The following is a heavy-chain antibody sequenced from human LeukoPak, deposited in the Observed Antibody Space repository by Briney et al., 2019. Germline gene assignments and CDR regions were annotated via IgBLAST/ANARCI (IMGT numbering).Heavy chain of an antibody. J-gene: IGHJ5*02. D-gene: IGHD4-17*01. CDR2: IYYSGST. CDR3: ARDATDYGDYGGGGVWDNWFDP. Sequence: SETLSLTCTVSGGSISSYYWSWIRQPPGKGLEWIGYIYYSGSTNYNPSLKSRVTISVDTSKNQFSLKLSSVTAADTAVYYCARDATDYGDYGGGGVWDNWFDPWGQGTLVTVCS. CDR1: GGSISSYY. V-gene: IGHV4-59*01.